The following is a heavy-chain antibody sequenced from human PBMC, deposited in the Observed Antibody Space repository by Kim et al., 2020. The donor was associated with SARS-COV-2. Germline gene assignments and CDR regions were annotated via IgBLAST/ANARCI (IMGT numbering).Heavy chain of an antibody. V-gene: IGHV3-48*01. CDR3: ARPDYGIGMDV. CDR2: ISSSSSTI. J-gene: IGHJ6*02. D-gene: IGHD4-17*01. Sequence: GGSLRLSCAASGFTFSSYSMNWVRQAPGKGLEWVSYISSSSSTIYYADSVKGRFTISRDKAKNSLYLQMNSLRAEDTAVYYCARPDYGIGMDVWGQGTTVTVSS. CDR1: GFTFSSYS.